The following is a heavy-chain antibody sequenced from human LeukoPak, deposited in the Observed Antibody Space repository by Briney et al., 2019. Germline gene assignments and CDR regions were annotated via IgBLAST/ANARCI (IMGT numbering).Heavy chain of an antibody. CDR1: GFTFSSYA. CDR2: IRSKAYGGTT. J-gene: IGHJ4*02. Sequence: GGSLRLSCAASGFTFSSYAMSWVRQAPGKGLEWVGFIRSKAYGGTTEYAASVKGRFTISRDDSKSIAYLQMNSLKTEDTAVYYCTRGAYWGQGTLVTVSS. V-gene: IGHV3-49*04. CDR3: TRGAY.